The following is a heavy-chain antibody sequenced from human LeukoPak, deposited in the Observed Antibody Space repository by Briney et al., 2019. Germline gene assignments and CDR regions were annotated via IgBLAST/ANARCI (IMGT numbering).Heavy chain of an antibody. V-gene: IGHV4-59*01. J-gene: IGHJ4*02. D-gene: IGHD2-15*01. CDR2: SYYSGST. CDR1: GGSISSYY. Sequence: SETLSLTCTVSGGSISSYYWNWIRQPPGKGLEWIGYSYYSGSTNYNPSLKSRVTISVDTSKNQFSLKLSSVTAADTAVYYCARDTIPDCSGGSCYGHVSYFDYWGQGTLVTVSS. CDR3: ARDTIPDCSGGSCYGHVSYFDY.